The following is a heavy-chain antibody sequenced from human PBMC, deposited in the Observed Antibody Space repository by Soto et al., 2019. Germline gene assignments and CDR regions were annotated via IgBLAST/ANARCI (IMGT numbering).Heavy chain of an antibody. V-gene: IGHV3-30*18. D-gene: IGHD1-1*01. CDR1: GFTFSNYG. J-gene: IGHJ4*02. CDR3: AKVPLRPYYVDY. CDR2: ISYDGSKK. Sequence: QVQLVDSGGGVVQPGRSLRLSCAASGFTFSNYGMHWVRQAPGKGLEWVALISYDGSKKYYADSVKGRFTISRDNSENTLYLQMHRLRPEDTAFYYCAKVPLRPYYVDYWGQGTLVIVSS.